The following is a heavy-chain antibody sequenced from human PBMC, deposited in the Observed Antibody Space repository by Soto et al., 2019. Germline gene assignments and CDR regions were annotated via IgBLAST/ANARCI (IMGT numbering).Heavy chain of an antibody. CDR1: GFTFGDYA. CDR2: IRSKAYGGTT. V-gene: IGHV3-49*03. Sequence: GGSLRLSCTASGFTFGDYAMSWFRQAPGKGLEWAGFIRSKAYGGTTEYAASVKGRFTISRDDSKSIAYLQMNSLKTEDTAVYYCTRFVVVPVVDYFDYWGQGTLVTVSS. J-gene: IGHJ4*02. CDR3: TRFVVVPVVDYFDY. D-gene: IGHD2-2*01.